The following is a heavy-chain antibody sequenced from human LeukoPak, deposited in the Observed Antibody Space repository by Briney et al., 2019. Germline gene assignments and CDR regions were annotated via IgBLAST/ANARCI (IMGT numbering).Heavy chain of an antibody. Sequence: SETLSFTCTGSGGSISSYYWSWIRQPPGKGLEWIGYIYYSGSTNYNPSLKSRVTISVDTSKNQFSLKLSSVTAADTAVYYCARIGDNDAFDIWGQGTMVTVSS. CDR3: ARIGDNDAFDI. D-gene: IGHD3-10*01. V-gene: IGHV4-59*01. CDR1: GGSISSYY. CDR2: IYYSGST. J-gene: IGHJ3*02.